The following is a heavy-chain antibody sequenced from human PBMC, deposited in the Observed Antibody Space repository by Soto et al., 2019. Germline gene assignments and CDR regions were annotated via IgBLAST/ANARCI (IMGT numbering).Heavy chain of an antibody. D-gene: IGHD6-13*01. Sequence: QVQLVESGGGVVQPGRSLRLSCAASGFTVSSYAMHWVRQAPGKGLEWVAVISYDGSNKYYADSVKGRFTISRDNSKNTLYLQMNSLRAEDTAVYYCASDAAAPHLWGQGTLVTVSS. J-gene: IGHJ4*02. V-gene: IGHV3-30-3*01. CDR3: ASDAAAPHL. CDR1: GFTVSSYA. CDR2: ISYDGSNK.